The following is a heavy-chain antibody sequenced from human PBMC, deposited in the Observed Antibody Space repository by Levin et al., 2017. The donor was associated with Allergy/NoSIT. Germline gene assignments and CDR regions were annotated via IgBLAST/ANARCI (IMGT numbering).Heavy chain of an antibody. J-gene: IGHJ4*02. CDR3: AKELRYFDWFLNPLDY. CDR1: GFTFSSYG. CDR2: ISYDGSNK. Sequence: HSGGSLRLSCAASGFTFSSYGMHWVRQAPGKGLEWVAVISYDGSNKYYADSVKGRFTISRDNSKNTLYLQMNSLRAEDTAVYYCAKELRYFDWFLNPLDYWGQGTLVTVSS. V-gene: IGHV3-30*18. D-gene: IGHD3-9*01.